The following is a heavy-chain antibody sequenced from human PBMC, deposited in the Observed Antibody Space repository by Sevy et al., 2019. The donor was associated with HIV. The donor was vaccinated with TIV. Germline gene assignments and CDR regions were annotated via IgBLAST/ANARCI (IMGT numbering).Heavy chain of an antibody. V-gene: IGHV3-23*01. CDR2: ISGSGGST. J-gene: IGHJ4*02. D-gene: IGHD6-19*01. Sequence: GGSLRLSCAASGFTFSNYAMSWVRQAPGKGLEWVSGISGSGGSTYYADSVKGRFTISRDNSKNTLYLQMNSLRAEDTAVYYCATGYSSGRLDYWGQGTLVTASS. CDR1: GFTFSNYA. CDR3: ATGYSSGRLDY.